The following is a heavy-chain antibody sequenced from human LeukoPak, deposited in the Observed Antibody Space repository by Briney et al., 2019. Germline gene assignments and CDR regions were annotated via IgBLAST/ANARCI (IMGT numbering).Heavy chain of an antibody. CDR3: ARGSRGIDY. Sequence: GGSLRLSCAASGFTFSDHYMDWVRQAPGKGLEWVGRTRNKADSYTTEYAACVRGRFTISRDDSKNSLYLQMNSLETDDTDVYYCARGSRGIDYWGQGTLVTVSS. V-gene: IGHV3-72*01. CDR2: TRNKADSYTT. D-gene: IGHD6-13*01. CDR1: GFTFSDHY. J-gene: IGHJ4*02.